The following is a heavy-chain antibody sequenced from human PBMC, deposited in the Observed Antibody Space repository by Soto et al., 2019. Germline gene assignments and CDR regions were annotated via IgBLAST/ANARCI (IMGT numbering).Heavy chain of an antibody. J-gene: IGHJ4*02. CDR1: GFSFRSYG. Sequence: GGSLRLSCTAAGFSFRSYGIHWVRHAPGKGLEWVALISFDGSNKYYADSVKGRFTISRDNSKDTLYLQLSSLRSDDTAVYYCAKGAGSTSAPFDHWGQGTLVTVSS. V-gene: IGHV3-30*18. D-gene: IGHD6-6*01. CDR2: ISFDGSNK. CDR3: AKGAGSTSAPFDH.